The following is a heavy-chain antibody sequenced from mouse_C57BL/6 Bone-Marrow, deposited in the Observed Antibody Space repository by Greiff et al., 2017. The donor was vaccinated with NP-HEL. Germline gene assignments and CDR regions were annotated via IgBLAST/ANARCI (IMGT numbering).Heavy chain of an antibody. D-gene: IGHD3-2*02. J-gene: IGHJ3*01. CDR2: IDPSDSYT. V-gene: IGHV1-50*01. Sequence: VQLQQSGAELVKPGASVKLSCKASGYTFTSYWMQWVKQRPGQGLEWIGEIDPSDSYTNYNQKFKGKATLTVDTSSSTAYMQLSSLTSEDSAVYYCARGLRLLFAYWGQGTLVTVSA. CDR3: ARGLRLLFAY. CDR1: GYTFTSYW.